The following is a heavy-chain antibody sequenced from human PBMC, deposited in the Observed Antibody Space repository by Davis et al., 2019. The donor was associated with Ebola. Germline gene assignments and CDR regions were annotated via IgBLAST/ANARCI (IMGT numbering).Heavy chain of an antibody. V-gene: IGHV4-34*01. CDR2: SGSP. D-gene: IGHD1-26*01. Sequence: MPSETLSLTCAVYGGSISGYSWTWIRQPPGKGLEWIGDSGSPNYNPSLRSRVTISVDTSTNQCSLKLTSVTAADTAVYYCARGIVGAMFYEHFDYWGQGTLVTVSS. J-gene: IGHJ4*02. CDR3: ARGIVGAMFYEHFDY. CDR1: GGSISGYS.